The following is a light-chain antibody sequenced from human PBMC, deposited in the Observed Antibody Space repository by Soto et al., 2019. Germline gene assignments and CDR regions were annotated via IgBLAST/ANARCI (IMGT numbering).Light chain of an antibody. CDR1: SGW. J-gene: IGKJ1*01. CDR2: DAS. V-gene: IGKV1-5*01. CDR3: QQYETFSGT. Sequence: SGWLAWYQQKPGEAPKLLIYDASALPRGVPSRFSGGGSGTKFTLTIASLQPDDFATYYCQQYETFSGTFGPGTKVDIK.